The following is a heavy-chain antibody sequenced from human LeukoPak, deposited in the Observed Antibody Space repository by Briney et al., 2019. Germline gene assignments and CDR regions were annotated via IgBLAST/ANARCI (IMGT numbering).Heavy chain of an antibody. CDR2: IYHSGST. CDR3: ARREVWGTYRLMYYFDY. J-gene: IGHJ4*02. CDR1: GGSISSSNW. Sequence: PSETLSLTCAVSGGSISSSNWWSWVRQPPGKGLEWIGEIYHSGSTNYNPSLKSRVTISVDKSKNQFSLKLSSVTAADTAVYYCARREVWGTYRLMYYFDYWGQGSRVTVSS. D-gene: IGHD3-16*02. V-gene: IGHV4-4*02.